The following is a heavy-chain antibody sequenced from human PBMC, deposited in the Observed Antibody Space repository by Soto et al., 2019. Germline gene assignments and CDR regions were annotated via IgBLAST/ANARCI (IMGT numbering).Heavy chain of an antibody. CDR3: AHAYTGSAWFQNWFDP. CDR1: GFSLSYSGVS. D-gene: IGHD6-19*01. Sequence: SGPTLGNATQTVALACSFCGFSLSYSGVSVGWIRQPPGKALEWLALIYWDNDIRYSPFLKSRLTVTKDTSKSQVVLTMTNMDPVDTATYYCAHAYTGSAWFQNWFDPWGQGTLVTVSS. CDR2: IYWDNDI. V-gene: IGHV2-5*02. J-gene: IGHJ5*02.